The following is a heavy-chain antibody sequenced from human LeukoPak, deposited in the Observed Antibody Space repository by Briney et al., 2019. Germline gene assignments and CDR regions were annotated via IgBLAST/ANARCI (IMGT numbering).Heavy chain of an antibody. Sequence: GGSLRLSCAASGFTFSSYAMSWVRQAPVKGLEWVSAISGSGGSTYYADSGKGRFTISRDNSKNTLYLQMNSLRAEDTAVYYCAKVRYFDWSVFDYWGQGTLVTVSS. CDR2: ISGSGGST. CDR1: GFTFSSYA. CDR3: AKVRYFDWSVFDY. J-gene: IGHJ4*02. V-gene: IGHV3-23*01. D-gene: IGHD3-9*01.